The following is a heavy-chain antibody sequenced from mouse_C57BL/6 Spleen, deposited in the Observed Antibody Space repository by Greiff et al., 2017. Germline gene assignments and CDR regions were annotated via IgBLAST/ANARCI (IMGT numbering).Heavy chain of an antibody. CDR1: GFTFTDYY. Sequence: EVMLVESGGGLVQPGGSLSLSCAASGFTFTDYYMSWVRQPPGKALEWLGFIRNKANGYTTEYSASVKGRFTSSRDKSQSILYLQMNALRAEDSATYYCARYSTPFDYWGQGTTLTVSS. J-gene: IGHJ2*01. V-gene: IGHV7-3*01. CDR2: IRNKANGYTT. CDR3: ARYSTPFDY.